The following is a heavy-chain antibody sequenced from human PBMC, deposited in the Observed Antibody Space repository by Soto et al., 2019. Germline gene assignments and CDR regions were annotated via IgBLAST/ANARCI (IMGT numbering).Heavy chain of an antibody. D-gene: IGHD3-16*01. V-gene: IGHV4-30-4*01. CDR2: INYSGRT. CDR3: ARFGALGKGYGVDV. J-gene: IGHJ6*02. CDR1: GGSISSSDYY. Sequence: QVQLQESGPGLVKPSQTLSLTCTVSGGSISSSDYYWSWIRQPPGKGLEWIGYINYSGRTYYNPSLKSRLVLSADTSETPCSLRLSSVTAADTAVYFCARFGALGKGYGVDVWGRGTTVTVSS.